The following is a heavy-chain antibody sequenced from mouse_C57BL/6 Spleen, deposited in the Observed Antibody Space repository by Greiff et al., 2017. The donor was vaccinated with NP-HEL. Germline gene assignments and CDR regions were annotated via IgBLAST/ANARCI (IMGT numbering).Heavy chain of an antibody. Sequence: QVQLQQPGAELVKPGASVKLSCKASGYTFTSYWMHWVKQRPGQGLEWIGMIHPNSGSTNYNAKFKSKATLTVDKSSSTAYRPLKSLTSEDSGVYYCARSEGLRRVSYWGQRTLGNVSA. CDR2: IHPNSGST. CDR3: ARSEGLRRVSY. CDR1: GYTFTSYW. J-gene: IGHJ3*01. D-gene: IGHD2-4*01. V-gene: IGHV1-64*01.